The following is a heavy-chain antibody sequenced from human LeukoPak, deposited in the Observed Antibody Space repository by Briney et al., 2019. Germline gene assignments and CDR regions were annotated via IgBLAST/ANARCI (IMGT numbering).Heavy chain of an antibody. V-gene: IGHV1-2*02. CDR2: INPDGGGT. CDR3: ARPPTREAEGLDI. D-gene: IGHD1-26*01. Sequence: ASVKVSCKTSGYTFTDHYIHWVRQAPGQGLEWIGWINPDGGGTEFEQKFQDRVTVTRDTSTSTAYLEISRLTFDDPAVYYCARPPTREAEGLDIGRQGTRVIVSS. CDR1: GYTFTDHY. J-gene: IGHJ3*02.